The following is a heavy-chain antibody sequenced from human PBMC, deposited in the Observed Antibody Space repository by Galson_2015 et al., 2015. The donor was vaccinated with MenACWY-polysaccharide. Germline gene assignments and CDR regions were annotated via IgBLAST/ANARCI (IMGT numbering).Heavy chain of an antibody. Sequence: LRLSCAASTVAFRGSGMHWVRQAPGKGLEWVAVIQYDAVYKQYLDSVKGRFSVSRDNSKSTLYLEMNNLRAEDTALYYCAREGSRIVFHAFDTWGQGTMVIVSS. V-gene: IGHV3-33*01. CDR1: TVAFRGSG. J-gene: IGHJ3*02. D-gene: IGHD3-10*02. CDR2: IQYDAVYK. CDR3: AREGSRIVFHAFDT.